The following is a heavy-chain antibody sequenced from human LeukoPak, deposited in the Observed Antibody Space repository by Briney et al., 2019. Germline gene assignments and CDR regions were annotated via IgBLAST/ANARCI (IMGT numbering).Heavy chain of an antibody. Sequence: KSSQTLPLTCTVSGGSISRDGHYWSWIRQYPGKGLESIGSVSSSGTTTYNPSLKSRVTISLDTSQNQYSLNLRSLTAADTAVYYCAREMVRDAFDIWGQGTMVTVSS. CDR2: VSSSGTT. CDR3: AREMVRDAFDI. CDR1: GGSISRDGHY. V-gene: IGHV4-31*03. J-gene: IGHJ3*02. D-gene: IGHD2-8*01.